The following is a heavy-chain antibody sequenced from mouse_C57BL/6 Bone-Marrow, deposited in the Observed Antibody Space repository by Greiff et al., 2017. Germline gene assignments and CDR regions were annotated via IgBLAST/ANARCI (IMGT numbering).Heavy chain of an antibody. Sequence: QVQLQQSGAELVKPGASVKISCKASGYAFSSYWMNWVKQRPGKGLEWIGQIYPGDGDTNYNGKFKGKATLTADKSSSTAYMQRSSLTSEDSAVYFGGRQLRLRRYAMDYWGQGTSVTVSS. CDR3: GRQLRLRRYAMDY. D-gene: IGHD3-2*02. J-gene: IGHJ4*01. V-gene: IGHV1-80*01. CDR2: IYPGDGDT. CDR1: GYAFSSYW.